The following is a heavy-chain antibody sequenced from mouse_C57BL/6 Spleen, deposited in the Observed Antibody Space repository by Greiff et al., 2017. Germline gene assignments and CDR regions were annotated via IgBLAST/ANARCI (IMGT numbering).Heavy chain of an antibody. CDR2: IYPGGGYT. J-gene: IGHJ2*01. CDR3: ARGYDYDRRGFDY. Sequence: QVQLQQSGAELVRPGTSVKMSCKASGYTFTNYWIGWAKQRPGHGLEWVGDIYPGGGYTNYNDKFKGKSTMTADKSSSTAYMQFSSLKSEDSAIYYCARGYDYDRRGFDYWGQGTTLTVSS. V-gene: IGHV1-63*01. D-gene: IGHD2-4*01. CDR1: GYTFTNYW.